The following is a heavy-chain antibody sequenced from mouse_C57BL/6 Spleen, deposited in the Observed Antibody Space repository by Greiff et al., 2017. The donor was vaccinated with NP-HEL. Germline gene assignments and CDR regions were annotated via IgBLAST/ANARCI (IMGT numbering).Heavy chain of an antibody. Sequence: VQLQQPGAELVRPGSSVKLSCKASGYTFTSYWMHRVKQRPIQGLEWIGNIDPSDSETHYNQKFKDKATLTVDKSSSTAYMQLSSLTSEDSAVYYCARGGFITTVDYWGQGTTLTVSS. CDR3: ARGGFITTVDY. D-gene: IGHD1-1*01. CDR2: IDPSDSET. J-gene: IGHJ2*01. V-gene: IGHV1-52*01. CDR1: GYTFTSYW.